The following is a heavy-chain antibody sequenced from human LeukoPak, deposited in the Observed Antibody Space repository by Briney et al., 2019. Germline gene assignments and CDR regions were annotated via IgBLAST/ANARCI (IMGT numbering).Heavy chain of an antibody. CDR3: ARGGYYYDSSGRAFDV. CDR1: GFTFSSYA. CDR2: ISYDGSNK. V-gene: IGHV3-30*04. D-gene: IGHD3-22*01. J-gene: IGHJ3*01. Sequence: GGSLRLSCAASGFTFSSYAMHWVRQAPGKGLEWVALISYDGSNKYYADSVKGRFTISRDNSKNTLYLQMNSLRAEDTAVYYSARGGYYYDSSGRAFDVWGQGTMVTVSS.